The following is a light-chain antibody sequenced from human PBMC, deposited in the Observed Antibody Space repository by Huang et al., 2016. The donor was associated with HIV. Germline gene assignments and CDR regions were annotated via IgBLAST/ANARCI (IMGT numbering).Light chain of an antibody. J-gene: IGKJ1*01. CDR1: QSVRNY. V-gene: IGKV3-11*01. CDR3: QQRSDWPPWT. CDR2: DAS. Sequence: EIVLTQSPATLSLSPGERATLSGRASQSVRNYLAWYQQKPGQAPRLLIYDASNRATGTPARFSGSGSGTDFTLTISSLEPEDFAVYYCQQRSDWPPWTFGQGTKVEIK.